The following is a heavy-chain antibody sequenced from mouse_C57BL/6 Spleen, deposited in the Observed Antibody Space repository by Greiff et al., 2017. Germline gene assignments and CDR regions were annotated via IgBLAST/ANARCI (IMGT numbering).Heavy chain of an antibody. CDR2: IHPNSGST. J-gene: IGHJ3*01. D-gene: IGHD2-3*01. CDR3: ATYDGYYPFAY. CDR1: GYTLTSYW. Sequence: VKLQQPGAELVKPGASVKLSCKASGYTLTSYWMHWVKQRPGQGLEWIGMIHPNSGSTNYNEKFKSKATLTVDKSSSTAYMQLSSLTSEDSAVYYCATYDGYYPFAYWGQRTLVTVSA. V-gene: IGHV1-64*01.